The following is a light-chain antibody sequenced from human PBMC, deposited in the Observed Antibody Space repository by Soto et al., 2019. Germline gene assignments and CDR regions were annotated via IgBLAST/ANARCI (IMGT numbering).Light chain of an antibody. CDR3: QQYNSYSWT. Sequence: DIQMTQSPSTLSASVGDRVTITCRASQSISSWLAWYQQKPGKAPKLLIYDASSLESGVPSRFSGSGSGTEFTLTISSLQRDDFATYYCQQYNSYSWTFGQVTKV. CDR2: DAS. CDR1: QSISSW. V-gene: IGKV1-5*01. J-gene: IGKJ1*01.